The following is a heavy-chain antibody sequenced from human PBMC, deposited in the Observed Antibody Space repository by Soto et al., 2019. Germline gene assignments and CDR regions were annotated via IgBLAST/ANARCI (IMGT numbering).Heavy chain of an antibody. D-gene: IGHD4-17*01. CDR3: ARVSGGDYDHPFDY. J-gene: IGHJ4*02. CDR1: GGSISTYC. CDR2: IYYTGNT. Sequence: PSETLSLTCTVSGGSISTYCWNWIRQPPGKGLEWIGYIYYTGNTNYNPSLKSRVTISVDTSKNQFSLKLRSVTAADTAVYYCARVSGGDYDHPFDYWGQGTLVTVSS. V-gene: IGHV4-59*01.